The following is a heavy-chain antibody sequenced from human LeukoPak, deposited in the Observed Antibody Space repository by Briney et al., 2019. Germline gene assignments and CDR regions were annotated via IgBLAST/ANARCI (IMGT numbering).Heavy chain of an antibody. J-gene: IGHJ5*02. Sequence: SQTLSLTCTPSRRSISSGSYYWSWIRHPDGIGLECLGRNYTSRITNYNPSLKTQVTISEVTPKNQFSLKLSSVTAADTAVYYWARGYFSSTSCYAYNWFDPWGQGTLVTVSS. CDR3: ARGYFSSTSCYAYNWFDP. CDR1: RRSISSGSYY. D-gene: IGHD2-2*01. CDR2: NYTSRIT. V-gene: IGHV4-61*02.